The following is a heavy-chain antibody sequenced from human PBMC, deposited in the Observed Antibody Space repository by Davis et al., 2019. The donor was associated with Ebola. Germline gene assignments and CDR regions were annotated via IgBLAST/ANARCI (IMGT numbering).Heavy chain of an antibody. V-gene: IGHV3-21*01. CDR3: ARETNSRLLYNWFDP. Sequence: GESLKISCAASGFTFSSYTMSWVRQAPGKGLEWVSSISSGSRNKYYADSVKGRFTISRDNAKNSLYLQMNSLRDEDTAVYYCARETNSRLLYNWFDPWGQGTLVTVSS. CDR2: ISSGSRNK. J-gene: IGHJ5*02. D-gene: IGHD2-21*01. CDR1: GFTFSSYT.